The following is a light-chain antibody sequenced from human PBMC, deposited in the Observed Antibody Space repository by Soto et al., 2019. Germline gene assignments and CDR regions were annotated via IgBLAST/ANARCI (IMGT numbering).Light chain of an antibody. CDR3: QKYNSVPIT. CDR2: AAS. V-gene: IGKV1-27*01. J-gene: IGKJ5*01. Sequence: DIQMTQSPSSLSASIGDRVTITCRASQGISNNLAWYQQKPGKVPKLLIYAASTLQSGVPSRFSGSGSGTDFTLTISSLQPEDVATYYCQKYNSVPITFGQGTRLEIK. CDR1: QGISNN.